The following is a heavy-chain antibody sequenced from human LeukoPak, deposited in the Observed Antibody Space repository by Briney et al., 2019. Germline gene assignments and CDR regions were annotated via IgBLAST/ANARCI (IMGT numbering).Heavy chain of an antibody. CDR2: ISGSGGST. J-gene: IGHJ3*02. D-gene: IGHD5-18*01. CDR1: GFTFGSYA. CDR3: AKDRGYSYGNDAFDI. Sequence: GGSLRLSCAASGFTFGSYAMSWVRQAPGKGLEWVSAISGSGGSTYYADSVKGRFTISRDNAKGSLYLQMNSLRVEDTAFYYCAKDRGYSYGNDAFDIWGQGIMVTVSS. V-gene: IGHV3-23*01.